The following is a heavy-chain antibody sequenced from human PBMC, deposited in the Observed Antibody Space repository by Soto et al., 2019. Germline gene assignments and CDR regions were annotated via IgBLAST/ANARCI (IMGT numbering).Heavy chain of an antibody. J-gene: IGHJ6*02. D-gene: IGHD1-26*01. CDR1: GYTFTSYG. CDR2: ISAYNGNT. V-gene: IGHV1-18*04. Sequence: QVQLVQSGAEVKKPGASVKVSCKASGYTFTSYGISWVRQAPGQGLEWRGWISAYNGNTNYAQKLQGRVTMTTDTSTSTAYMELRSLRSDDTAVYYCAGRAVGANHLYYYYGMAVWGQGTTVTVSS. CDR3: AGRAVGANHLYYYYGMAV.